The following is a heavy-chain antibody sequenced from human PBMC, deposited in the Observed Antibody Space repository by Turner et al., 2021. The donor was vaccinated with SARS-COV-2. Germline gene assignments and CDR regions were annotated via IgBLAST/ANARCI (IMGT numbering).Heavy chain of an antibody. D-gene: IGHD5-18*01. CDR1: GGSISSSTYY. J-gene: IGHJ6*02. Sequence: QLLLQEPGTGLVKPSQTLSLTCGVAGGSISSSTYYWGWIRQPPGKGLEWIGNIYNSGITYYNPSRKIRVTISVDTSKNQFYLKLSSVTAADTSVYYCARLMDTATDYNGMDVWGQGTTVTVSS. CDR2: IYNSGIT. V-gene: IGHV4-39*01. CDR3: ARLMDTATDYNGMDV.